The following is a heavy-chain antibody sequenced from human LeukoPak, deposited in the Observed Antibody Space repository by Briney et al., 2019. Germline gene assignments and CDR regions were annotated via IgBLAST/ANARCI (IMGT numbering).Heavy chain of an antibody. CDR1: GGTFSSYA. V-gene: IGHV1-69*13. D-gene: IGHD6-13*01. CDR2: IIPIFGTA. Sequence: SVKVSCKASGGTFSSYAISWVRQAPGQGLEWMGGIIPIFGTANYAQKFQGRVTITADESTSTAYMELSSLRSEDTSVYYCARLRRTAGTGFDYWGQGTLVTVSS. CDR3: ARLRRTAGTGFDY. J-gene: IGHJ4*02.